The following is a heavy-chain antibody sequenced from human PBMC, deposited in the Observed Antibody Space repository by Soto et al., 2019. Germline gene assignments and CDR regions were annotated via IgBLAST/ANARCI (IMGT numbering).Heavy chain of an antibody. CDR3: ARLTAPGYFDY. CDR1: GYSFASYW. CDR2: IDPSDFYT. J-gene: IGHJ4*02. V-gene: IGHV5-10-1*01. Sequence: PGESLKISCQGSGYSFASYWITWVRQMPGKGLEWMGRIDPSDFYTTYSPSFQGHVTISADKSISTAYLQWGSLKSSDTAMYYCARLTAPGYFDYWGQGTLVTVSS.